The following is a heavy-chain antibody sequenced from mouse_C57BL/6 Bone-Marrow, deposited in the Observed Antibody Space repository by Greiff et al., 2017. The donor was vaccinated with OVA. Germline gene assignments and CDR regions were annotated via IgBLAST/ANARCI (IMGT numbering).Heavy chain of an antibody. CDR3: ARRVTSPFAY. CDR2: INPSTGGT. D-gene: IGHD2-12*01. J-gene: IGHJ3*01. CDR1: GYSFTGYY. Sequence: EVQLQQSGPELVKPGASVKISCKASGYSFTGYYMNWVKQSPEKSLEWIGEINPSTGGTTYNQKFKAKATLTVDKSSSTAYMQLKSLTSEDSAVYCCARRVTSPFAYWGQGTLVTVSA. V-gene: IGHV1-42*01.